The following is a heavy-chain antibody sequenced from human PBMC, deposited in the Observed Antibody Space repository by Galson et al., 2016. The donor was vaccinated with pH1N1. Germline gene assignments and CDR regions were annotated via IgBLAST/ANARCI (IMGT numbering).Heavy chain of an antibody. V-gene: IGHV4-34*01. CDR2: ITHTGGT. Sequence: SETLSLTCALSSGAFTNYYWGWIRQPPGKGLEWIGEITHTGGTNYNPSLKSRVSISVHTSKTQFSLKLTSVTAADSAVYFCARGPFGPRYDFLWGSSRKYLDSWGQGTLVTVSP. D-gene: IGHD3-16*02. CDR3: ARGPFGPRYDFLWGSSRKYLDS. CDR1: SGAFTNYY. J-gene: IGHJ4*02.